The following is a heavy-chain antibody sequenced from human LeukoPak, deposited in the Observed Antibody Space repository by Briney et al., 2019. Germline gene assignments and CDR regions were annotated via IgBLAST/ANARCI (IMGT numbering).Heavy chain of an antibody. CDR1: GGSFSGYY. V-gene: IGHV4-34*01. CDR2: INHSGST. J-gene: IGHJ4*02. D-gene: IGHD3/OR15-3a*01. CDR3: ARRRARSRGHLGY. Sequence: SETLSLTCAVYGGSFSGYYWSWIRQPPGKRLEWIGEINHSGSTNYNPSLKSRVTISVDTSKNQFSLKLSSVTAADTAVYYCARRRARSRGHLGYWGQGTLVTVSS.